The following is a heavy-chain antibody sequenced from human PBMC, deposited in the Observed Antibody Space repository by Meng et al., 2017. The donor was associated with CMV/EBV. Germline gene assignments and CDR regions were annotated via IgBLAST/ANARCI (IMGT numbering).Heavy chain of an antibody. V-gene: IGHV1-2*02. CDR3: ARDLGIVVVPADYYYGMDV. CDR2: INPNSGGT. J-gene: IGHJ6*02. CDR1: GYTFTGYY. Sequence: CKASGYTFTGYYMHWVRQAPGQGLEWMGWINPNSGGTNYAQKFQGRVTMTRDTSISTAYMELSRLRSDDTAVYYCARDLGIVVVPADYYYGMDVWGQGTTVTVSS. D-gene: IGHD2-2*01.